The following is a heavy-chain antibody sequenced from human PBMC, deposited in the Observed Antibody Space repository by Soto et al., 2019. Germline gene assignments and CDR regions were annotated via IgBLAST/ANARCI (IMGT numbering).Heavy chain of an antibody. J-gene: IGHJ6*03. CDR3: ARRALGYCSCTRCLRYSFMRAECGNYDYYMDV. D-gene: IGHD2-2*01. V-gene: IGHV4-59*08. Sequence: PSETLSLTCTVSGGSISSYYWSWIRQPPGKGLEWIGYIYYSGSTNYNPSLKSRVTISVDTSKNQFSLKLSSVTAADTAVYYWARRALGYCSCTRCLRYSFMRAECGNYDYYMDVRSKGTTVTVSS. CDR2: IYYSGST. CDR1: GGSISSYY.